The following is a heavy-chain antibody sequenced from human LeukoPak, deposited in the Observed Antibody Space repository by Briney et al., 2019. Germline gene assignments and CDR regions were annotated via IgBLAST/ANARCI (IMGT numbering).Heavy chain of an antibody. Sequence: PSETLSLTCTVSGGSISSGSYYWSWIRQPAGKGLEWIGRIYTSGSTNYNPSLKSRVTISVDTSKNQFSRKLSSVTAADTAVYYCARWAYYGSGSYYNPSDYWGQGTLVTVSS. D-gene: IGHD3-10*01. V-gene: IGHV4-61*02. CDR3: ARWAYYGSGSYYNPSDY. J-gene: IGHJ4*02. CDR1: GGSISSGSYY. CDR2: IYTSGST.